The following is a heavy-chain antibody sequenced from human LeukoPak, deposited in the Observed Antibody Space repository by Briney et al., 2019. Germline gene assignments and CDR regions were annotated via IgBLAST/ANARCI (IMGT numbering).Heavy chain of an antibody. CDR1: GFTFSNHG. V-gene: IGHV3-23*01. J-gene: IGHJ4*02. Sequence: GGSLRLSCAASGFTFSNHGMNWVRLAPGKGLEWVSGIRTDGVTTYYADSVKGGFIISRDNSQNTVWLQMNSLSAEDAAVYYCVKDDGWVQYANWGQGTLVTVSS. CDR3: VKDDGWVQYAN. CDR2: IRTDGVTT. D-gene: IGHD5-24*01.